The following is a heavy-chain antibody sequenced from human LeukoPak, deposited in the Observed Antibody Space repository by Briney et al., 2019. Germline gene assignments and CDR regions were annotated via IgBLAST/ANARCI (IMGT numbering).Heavy chain of an antibody. V-gene: IGHV1-69*06. D-gene: IGHD3-22*01. J-gene: IGHJ4*02. CDR1: GGTFSSYA. CDR2: IIPIFGTA. CDR3: ARVRDYYDSSGYYGYFDY. Sequence: ASVKVSCKASGGTFSSYAISWVRQAPGQGLEWMGGIIPIFGTANYAQKFQGRVTITADKSTSTAYMELSSLRSEDTAVYYCARVRDYYDSSGYYGYFDYWGQGTLVTVSS.